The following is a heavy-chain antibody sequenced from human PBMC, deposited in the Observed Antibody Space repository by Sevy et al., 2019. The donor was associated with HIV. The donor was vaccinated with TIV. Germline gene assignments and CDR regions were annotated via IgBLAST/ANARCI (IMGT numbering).Heavy chain of an antibody. V-gene: IGHV3-11*01. CDR3: ARVTYGYSEGITGTIFDY. D-gene: IGHD1-7*01. CDR1: GFTFSDYY. Sequence: GGSLRLSCAASGFTFSDYYMSWIRQAPGKGLELLSYINSGDSTIYYSDSVRGRFTISRDNAKNSLFLQMNSLRAEDTAVYYCARVTYGYSEGITGTIFDYWGQGTLVTVSS. CDR2: INSGDSTI. J-gene: IGHJ4*02.